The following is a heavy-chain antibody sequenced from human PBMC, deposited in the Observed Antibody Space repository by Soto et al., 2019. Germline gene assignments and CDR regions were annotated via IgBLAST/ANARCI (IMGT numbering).Heavy chain of an antibody. V-gene: IGHV3-33*01. CDR2: IWYDGSNK. D-gene: IGHD6-6*01. CDR1: GFTFSSYG. Sequence: LRLSCAASGFTFSSYGMHWVRQAPGKGLEWVAVIWYDGSNKYYADSVKGRFTISRDNSKNTLYLQMNSLRAEDTAVYYCARERGIAARRYGMDVWGQGTTVTVS. J-gene: IGHJ6*02. CDR3: ARERGIAARRYGMDV.